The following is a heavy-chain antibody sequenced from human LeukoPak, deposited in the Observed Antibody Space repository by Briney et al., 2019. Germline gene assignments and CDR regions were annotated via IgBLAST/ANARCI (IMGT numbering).Heavy chain of an antibody. CDR1: GYTFTGYF. CDR3: ARDRPGYSSEFDP. D-gene: IGHD6-19*01. V-gene: IGHV1-2*02. J-gene: IGHJ5*02. Sequence: GASVKVSCKASGYTFTGYFMHWVRQAPGQGLEWMGWINPNSGDTNYAQNFQGRVTLTRDTSNTTAYMELSGLISDDTAVYYCARDRPGYSSEFDPWGQGTLVTVSS. CDR2: INPNSGDT.